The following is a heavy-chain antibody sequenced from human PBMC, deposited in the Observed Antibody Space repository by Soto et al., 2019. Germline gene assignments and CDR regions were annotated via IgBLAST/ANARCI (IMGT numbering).Heavy chain of an antibody. V-gene: IGHV4-4*02. Sequence: QVQLQESGPGLVRPSGALSLTCAVSGGSISSGSWWTWVRQPPGKGLEWIGEISHSGSTNYNSSLKSRVTISVDKSKNQCSLNLSSVTAADTAVYYCARRSGYYADWGQGTLVTVSS. CDR2: ISHSGST. CDR1: GGSISSGSW. CDR3: ARRSGYYAD. D-gene: IGHD3-16*01. J-gene: IGHJ4*02.